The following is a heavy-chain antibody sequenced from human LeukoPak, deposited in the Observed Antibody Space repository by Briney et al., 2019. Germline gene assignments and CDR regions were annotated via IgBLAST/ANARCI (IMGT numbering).Heavy chain of an antibody. J-gene: IGHJ4*02. CDR2: INPNSGGT. CDR3: ARLAMLGSYYPDDY. V-gene: IGHV1-2*02. D-gene: IGHD1-26*01. CDR1: GYTFTGYY. Sequence: GASVKVSCKASGYTFTGYYIHWARQAPGQGLEWMGWINPNSGGTNYAQKFQGRVTMTRDTSVSTAYMDLSRLRSDDTAVYYCARLAMLGSYYPDDYWGQGTLVTVSS.